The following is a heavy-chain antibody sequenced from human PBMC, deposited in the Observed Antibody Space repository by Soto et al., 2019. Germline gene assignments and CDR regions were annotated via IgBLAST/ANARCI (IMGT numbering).Heavy chain of an antibody. CDR3: AKDSVYCTNGVCYRRLSYVDWFDP. CDR2: ISGSGGST. V-gene: IGHV3-23*01. D-gene: IGHD2-8*01. J-gene: IGHJ5*02. CDR1: GFTFSSYA. Sequence: GGSLRLSCAASGFTFSSYAMSWVRQAPGKGLEWVSAISGSGGSTYYADSVKGRFTISRDNSKNTLYLQMNSLRAEDTAVYYCAKDSVYCTNGVCYRRLSYVDWFDPWGQGTLDTVSS.